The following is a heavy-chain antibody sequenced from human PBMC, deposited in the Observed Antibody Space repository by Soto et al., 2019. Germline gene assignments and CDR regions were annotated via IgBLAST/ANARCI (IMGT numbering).Heavy chain of an antibody. CDR1: GFTFSSYG. Sequence: GGSLRLSCAASGFTFSSYGMHWVRQAPGKGLEWVAVIWYDGSNKYYADSVKGRFTISRDNSKNTLYLQMNSLRAEDTAVYYCASADWRNPPPAIMDVWGQGTTVTVSS. CDR3: ASADWRNPPPAIMDV. V-gene: IGHV3-33*01. D-gene: IGHD1-1*01. CDR2: IWYDGSNK. J-gene: IGHJ6*02.